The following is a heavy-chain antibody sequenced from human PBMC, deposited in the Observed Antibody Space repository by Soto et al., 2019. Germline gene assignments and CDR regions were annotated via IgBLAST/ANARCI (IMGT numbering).Heavy chain of an antibody. J-gene: IGHJ4*02. Sequence: GASVQVSCKAFGATFHSYAISWVRQAPGQGLEWMGWMIPISGNTGYAQKFQGRVTMTRNTSISTAYMELSSLRSEDTAVYYCARTLYGDNVDYWGQGTLVTVSS. CDR1: GATFHSYA. CDR2: MIPISGNT. CDR3: ARTLYGDNVDY. V-gene: IGHV1-8*02. D-gene: IGHD4-17*01.